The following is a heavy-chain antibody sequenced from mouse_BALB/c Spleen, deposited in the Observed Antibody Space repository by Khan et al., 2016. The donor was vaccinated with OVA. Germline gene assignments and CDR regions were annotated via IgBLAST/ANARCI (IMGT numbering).Heavy chain of an antibody. Sequence: QVRLQQSGAELARPGASVKMSCKASGYTFTSYTMHWVKQRPGQGLEWIGYINPSSDNTNYNQKFKDKATLTADKSSSTAYMQLSRLTCEDSEVYYCASSGAYYSGKAWFAFWGQGTLVTVSA. CDR3: ASSGAYYSGKAWFAF. J-gene: IGHJ3*01. CDR2: INPSSDNT. V-gene: IGHV1-4*01. CDR1: GYTFTSYT. D-gene: IGHD1-3*01.